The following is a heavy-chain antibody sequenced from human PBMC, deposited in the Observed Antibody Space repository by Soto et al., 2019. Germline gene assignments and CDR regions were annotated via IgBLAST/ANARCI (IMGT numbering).Heavy chain of an antibody. Sequence: SETLSLTCAVSGGSISSSNWWSWVRQPPGKGLEWIGEIYHSGSPSYDPSLKSRVTISVDKSKNQFSLILTSVTAADTAVYYCARDEYDSSGYYLSSFHYWGQGTLVTVSS. CDR1: GGSISSSNW. CDR2: IYHSGSP. CDR3: ARDEYDSSGYYLSSFHY. V-gene: IGHV4-4*02. D-gene: IGHD3-22*01. J-gene: IGHJ4*02.